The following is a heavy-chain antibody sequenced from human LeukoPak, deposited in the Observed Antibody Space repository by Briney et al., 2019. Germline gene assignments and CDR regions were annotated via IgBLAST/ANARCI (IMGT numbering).Heavy chain of an antibody. D-gene: IGHD2-2*01. CDR3: ARASPVDCSSTSCYGWFDP. CDR2: INPNSWGT. CDR1: GYTFTGYY. Sequence: ASVKVSFKASGYTFTGYYMHWVGQAPGQGLEGMGWINPNSWGTNYAQKLQGWVTITRDTSISIAYMEQSRLRSDDTEVYYCARASPVDCSSTSCYGWFDPWGQGTLVTVSS. V-gene: IGHV1-2*04. J-gene: IGHJ5*02.